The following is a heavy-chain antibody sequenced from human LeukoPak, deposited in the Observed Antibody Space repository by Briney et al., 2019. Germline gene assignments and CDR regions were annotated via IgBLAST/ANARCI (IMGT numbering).Heavy chain of an antibody. V-gene: IGHV1-2*02. CDR3: ARGGRDTAMAPGSWDYYYYYMDV. J-gene: IGHJ6*03. Sequence: ASVKVSCKASGYTFTGYYMHWVRQAPGQGLEWMGWMNPNSGGTNYAQKFQGRVTMTRDTSISTAYMELSRLRSDDTAVYYCARGGRDTAMAPGSWDYYYYYMDVWGKGTTVTISS. D-gene: IGHD5-18*01. CDR2: MNPNSGGT. CDR1: GYTFTGYY.